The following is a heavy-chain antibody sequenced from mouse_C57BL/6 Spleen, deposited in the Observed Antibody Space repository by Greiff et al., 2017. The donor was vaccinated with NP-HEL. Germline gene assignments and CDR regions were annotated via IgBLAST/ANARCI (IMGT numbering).Heavy chain of an antibody. CDR2: ISDGGSYT. J-gene: IGHJ2*01. CDR3: ARGLNWANFDY. Sequence: EVKLVESGGGLVKPGGSLKLSCAASGFTFSSYAMSWVRQTPEKRLEWVATISDGGSYTYYPDNVKGRFTISRDNAKNNLYLQMSHLKSEDTAMYYCARGLNWANFDYWGQGTTLTVSS. D-gene: IGHD4-1*01. CDR1: GFTFSSYA. V-gene: IGHV5-4*03.